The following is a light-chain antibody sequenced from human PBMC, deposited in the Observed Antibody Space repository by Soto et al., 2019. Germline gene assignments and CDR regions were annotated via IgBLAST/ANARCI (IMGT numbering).Light chain of an antibody. CDR1: SSDVGGYNY. J-gene: IGLJ1*01. CDR3: SSYTSSSPYV. Sequence: VLTQPASVSGSPGQSITISCTGTSSDVGGYNYVSWYQQHPGKAPKLMIYEVSNRPSGVSNRFSGSKSGNTASLTISGLQAEDEADYYCSSYTSSSPYVFGTGTKLTVL. V-gene: IGLV2-14*01. CDR2: EVS.